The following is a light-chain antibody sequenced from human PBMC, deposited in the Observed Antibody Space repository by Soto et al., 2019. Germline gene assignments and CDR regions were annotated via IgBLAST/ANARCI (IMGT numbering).Light chain of an antibody. V-gene: IGKV1-33*01. J-gene: IGKJ2*01. CDR3: QQYDDLPYT. Sequence: DLPMTQSPSSLSASVGDRVTITCQASQDITNYLNWYQQRPGEAPNLLISGASNLETGVPSRFSGSGSGTDFTFTISSLQPEDIATYFCQQYDDLPYTFGQGTKLEIK. CDR1: QDITNY. CDR2: GAS.